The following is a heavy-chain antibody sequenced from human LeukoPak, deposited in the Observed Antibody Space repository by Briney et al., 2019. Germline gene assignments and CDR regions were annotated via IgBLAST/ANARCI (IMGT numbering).Heavy chain of an antibody. J-gene: IGHJ4*02. CDR3: AGGEKDGTTHFNY. V-gene: IGHV1-2*02. CDR2: INPNSGGT. Sequence: ASVKVSCKASGYTFTGYYMHWVRQAPGQGLEWMGWINPNSGGTNYAQKFQGRVTMTRDTSISTAYMELSRLRSDDTAVYYWAGGEKDGTTHFNYGGQGPLVPVS. CDR1: GYTFTGYY. D-gene: IGHD5-24*01.